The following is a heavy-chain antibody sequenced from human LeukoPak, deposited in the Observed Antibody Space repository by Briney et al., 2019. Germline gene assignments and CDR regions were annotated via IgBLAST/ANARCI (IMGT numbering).Heavy chain of an antibody. D-gene: IGHD3-22*01. J-gene: IGHJ4*02. Sequence: PSETLSLTCTVSGGSISSSSYYWGWIRQPPGKGLEWIGSIYYSGSTYYNPSLKSRVTISVDKSKNQFSLKLSSVTAADTAVYYCASLNGYDSRGTVVIVDYWGQGTLVTVSS. V-gene: IGHV4-39*07. CDR1: GGSISSSSYY. CDR3: ASLNGYDSRGTVVIVDY. CDR2: IYYSGST.